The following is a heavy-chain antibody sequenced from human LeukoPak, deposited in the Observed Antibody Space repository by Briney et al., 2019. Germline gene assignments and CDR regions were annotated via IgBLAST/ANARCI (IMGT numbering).Heavy chain of an antibody. CDR1: GFTFSSYA. CDR3: AKSINNYGDINYFDY. D-gene: IGHD4-17*01. Sequence: GGSLRLSCAASGFTFSSYAMSWVRQAPGKGLEWVSAISGSGGSTYYADSVKGRFTISRDNSKNTLYLQMNSPRAEDTAVYYCAKSINNYGDINYFDYWGQGTLVTVSS. V-gene: IGHV3-23*01. CDR2: ISGSGGST. J-gene: IGHJ4*02.